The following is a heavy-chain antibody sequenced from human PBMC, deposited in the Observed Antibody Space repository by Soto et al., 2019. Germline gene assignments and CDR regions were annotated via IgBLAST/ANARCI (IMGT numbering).Heavy chain of an antibody. CDR1: GGSISSGGYY. V-gene: IGHV4-31*03. D-gene: IGHD3-3*01. J-gene: IGHJ4*02. CDR3: ARSLRFLAVPFDY. CDR2: IYYSGST. Sequence: SETRSLTCTVSGGSISSGGYYWSWIRQHPGKGLEWIGYIYYSGSTYYNPSLKSRVTISVDTSKNQFSLKLSSVTAADTAVYYCARSLRFLAVPFDYWGQGTLVTVSS.